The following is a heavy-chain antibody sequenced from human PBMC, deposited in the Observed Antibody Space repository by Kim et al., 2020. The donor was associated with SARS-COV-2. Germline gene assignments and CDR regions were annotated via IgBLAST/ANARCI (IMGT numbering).Heavy chain of an antibody. D-gene: IGHD3-3*01. CDR2: INPSGGST. CDR1: GYTFTSYY. CDR3: ARDRGYDFWLYGMDV. Sequence: ASVKVSCKASGYTFTSYYMHWVRQAPGQGLEWMGIINPSGGSTSYAQKFQGRVTMTRDTSTSTVYMELSSLRSEDTAVYYCARDRGYDFWLYGMDVWGQGTTVTVSS. V-gene: IGHV1-46*01. J-gene: IGHJ6*02.